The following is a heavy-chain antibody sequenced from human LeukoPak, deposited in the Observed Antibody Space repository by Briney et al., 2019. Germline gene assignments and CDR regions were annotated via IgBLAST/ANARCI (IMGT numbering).Heavy chain of an antibody. CDR1: GGSISSGSYY. D-gene: IGHD5-24*01. V-gene: IGHV4-61*02. J-gene: IGHJ5*02. CDR3: ARGCRDGYNFRFDP. CDR2: IYTSGST. Sequence: SQTLSLTCTVSGGSISSGSYYWSWIRQPAGKGLEWIGRIYTSGSTNYNPSLKSRVTISVDTSKNQFSLKLSSVTAADTAVYYCARGCRDGYNFRFDPWGQGTLVTVSS.